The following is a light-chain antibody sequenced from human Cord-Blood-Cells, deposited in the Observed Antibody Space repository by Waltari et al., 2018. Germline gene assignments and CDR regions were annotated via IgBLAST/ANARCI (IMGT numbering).Light chain of an antibody. CDR1: SSNIGAGYD. CDR2: GNS. J-gene: IGLJ3*02. Sequence: QSVLTQPPSVSGAPGQRVTISCTRSSSNIGAGYDVHWYQQLPGTSPKLLIYGNSNRPSGVPDRFSGAKSGTSASLAITGLQAEDEADYYCQSSDSSLSGWVFGGGTKLTVL. V-gene: IGLV1-40*01. CDR3: QSSDSSLSGWV.